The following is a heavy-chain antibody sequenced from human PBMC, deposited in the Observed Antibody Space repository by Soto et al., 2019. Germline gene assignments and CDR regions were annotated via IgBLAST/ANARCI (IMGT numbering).Heavy chain of an antibody. D-gene: IGHD6-19*01. CDR2: VVVGSGNT. V-gene: IGHV1-58*01. J-gene: IGHJ3*02. CDR3: AAVSGWYHDAFDI. Sequence: SVKVSCKASGFTFTSSAVQWVRQARGQRLEWIGWVVVGSGNTNYAQKFQERVTITRDMSTSTAYMELSSLRSEDTAVYYCAAVSGWYHDAFDIWGQGTMVTVSS. CDR1: GFTFTSSA.